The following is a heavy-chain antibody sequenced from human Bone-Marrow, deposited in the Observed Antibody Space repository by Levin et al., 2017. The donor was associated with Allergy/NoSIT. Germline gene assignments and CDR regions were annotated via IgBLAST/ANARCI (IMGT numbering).Heavy chain of an antibody. Sequence: ASVKVSCKASGYTFTSYDINWVRQATGQGLEWMGWMNPNSGNTGYAQKFQGRVTMTRNTSISTAYMELSSLRSEDTAVYYCARGQIAAAGTRYYYYGMDVWGQGTTVTVSS. V-gene: IGHV1-8*01. J-gene: IGHJ6*02. CDR3: ARGQIAAAGTRYYYYGMDV. CDR1: GYTFTSYD. D-gene: IGHD6-13*01. CDR2: MNPNSGNT.